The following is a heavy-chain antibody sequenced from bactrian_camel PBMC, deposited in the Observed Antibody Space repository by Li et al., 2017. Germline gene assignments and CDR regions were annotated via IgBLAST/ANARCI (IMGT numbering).Heavy chain of an antibody. CDR2: STKGSDNT. J-gene: IGHJ4*01. CDR3: VKDEAGAWFGYEYNH. V-gene: IGHV3S1*01. D-gene: IGHD6*01. CDR1: GFLFSNSF. Sequence: HVQLVESGGGSVQPGGSLRLSCTVSGFLFSNSFMTWVRQAPGKALEWVSTSTKGSDNTYWADFVKGRFTISRDNAKNTLYLQLNKLKTEDTAIYYCVKDEAGAWFGYEYNHWGQGTQ.